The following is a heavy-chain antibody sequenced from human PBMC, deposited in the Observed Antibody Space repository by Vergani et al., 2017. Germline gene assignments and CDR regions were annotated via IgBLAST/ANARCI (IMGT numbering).Heavy chain of an antibody. V-gene: IGHV3-43*01. D-gene: IGHD6-19*01. CDR3: AKDKEGYSSGWSHAFDI. Sequence: EVQLVESGGVVVQPGGSLRLSCAASGFTFDDYTMHWVRQAPGKGLEWVSLISWDGGSTYYADSVKGRFTISRDNSKNSLYLQMNSLRTEDTALYYCAKDKEGYSSGWSHAFDIRGQGTMVTVSS. CDR1: GFTFDDYT. J-gene: IGHJ3*02. CDR2: ISWDGGST.